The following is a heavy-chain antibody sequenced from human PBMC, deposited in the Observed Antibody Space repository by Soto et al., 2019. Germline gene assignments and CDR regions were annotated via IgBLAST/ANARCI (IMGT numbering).Heavy chain of an antibody. CDR2: LYTGGST. CDR1: GFTVSSNF. D-gene: IGHD3-10*01. Sequence: EVHLVESGGGLIQPGGSLRLSCAASGFTVSSNFMSWVRQAPGKGLEWVSLLYTGGSTDYTASVKGRFTISRDNSKNMLYLQMNSLRAEDTAVYRCARDPDGSGPKFWGQGTMVIVSS. J-gene: IGHJ3*01. V-gene: IGHV3-53*01. CDR3: ARDPDGSGPKF.